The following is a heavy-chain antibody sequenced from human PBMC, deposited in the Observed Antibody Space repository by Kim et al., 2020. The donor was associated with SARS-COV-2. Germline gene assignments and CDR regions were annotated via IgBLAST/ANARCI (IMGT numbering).Heavy chain of an antibody. Sequence: YNPPLKRRVTISVDTAKNQFSRKLSSVTAADTAGYYCAREKEEINWFDPWGQGTLVTVSS. V-gene: IGHV4-39*07. J-gene: IGHJ5*02. CDR3: AREKEEINWFDP.